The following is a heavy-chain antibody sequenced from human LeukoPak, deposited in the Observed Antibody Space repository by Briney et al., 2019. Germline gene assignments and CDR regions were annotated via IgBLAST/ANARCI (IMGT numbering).Heavy chain of an antibody. V-gene: IGHV3-7*01. Sequence: GGSLRLSCAASGFTFSDYWMNWVRQAPGKGLEWVASINQDGSEKYSVDSVKGRFTISRDNAKNSLYLQMNSLGAEDTAVYYCARDGVAAGLYFDYWGQGTLVTVSS. CDR2: INQDGSEK. D-gene: IGHD2-15*01. CDR3: ARDGVAAGLYFDY. J-gene: IGHJ4*02. CDR1: GFTFSDYW.